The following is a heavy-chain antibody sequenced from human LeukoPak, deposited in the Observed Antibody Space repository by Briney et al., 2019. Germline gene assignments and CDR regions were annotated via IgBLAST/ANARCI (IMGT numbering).Heavy chain of an antibody. CDR2: IYYSGST. Sequence: PSETLSLTCTVSGGSISSYYWSWIRQPPGKGLEWIGYIYYSGSTNYNPSLKSRVTISVDTSKNQFSLKLSSVTAADTAVYYCARETNDIVVVPYTTDYWGQGTLVTVSS. J-gene: IGHJ4*02. CDR1: GGSISSYY. CDR3: ARETNDIVVVPYTTDY. V-gene: IGHV4-59*12. D-gene: IGHD2-2*01.